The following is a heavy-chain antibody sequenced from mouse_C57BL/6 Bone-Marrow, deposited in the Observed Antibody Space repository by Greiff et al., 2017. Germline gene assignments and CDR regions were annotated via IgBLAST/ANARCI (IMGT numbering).Heavy chain of an antibody. Sequence: EVMLVESEGGLVQPGSSMKLSCTASGFTFSDYYMAWVRQVPGQGLEWVANINYDGSSTYYLDSLKSRFIISRDNAKNILYLQMSSLKSENTATYYCARGDYYYDKGLYAMDYWGQGTSVTVSS. CDR2: INYDGSST. V-gene: IGHV5-16*01. CDR3: ARGDYYYDKGLYAMDY. J-gene: IGHJ4*01. D-gene: IGHD1-1*01. CDR1: GFTFSDYY.